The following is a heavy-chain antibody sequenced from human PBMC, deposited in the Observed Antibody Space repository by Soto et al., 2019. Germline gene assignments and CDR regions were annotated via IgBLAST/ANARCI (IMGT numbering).Heavy chain of an antibody. CDR1: GGTFSSYA. Sequence: QVQLVQSGAEVKKPGPSVKVSCKASGGTFSSYAISWVRQAPGQGLEWMGGIIPIFGTAKYAQKFQGRVTITADEPTRRAYMELSRLRSEYTAVDYCARDLAEAGKAWYFDLWGRGNLVTCSS. CDR3: ARDLAEAGKAWYFDL. D-gene: IGHD6-13*01. J-gene: IGHJ2*01. CDR2: IIPIFGTA. V-gene: IGHV1-69*12.